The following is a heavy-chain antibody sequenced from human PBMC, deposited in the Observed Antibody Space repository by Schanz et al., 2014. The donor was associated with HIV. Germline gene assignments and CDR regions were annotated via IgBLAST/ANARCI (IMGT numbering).Heavy chain of an antibody. D-gene: IGHD3-22*01. Sequence: QVQLVESGGGVVQPGRYLRTEGVASGVSGDSVGSDWVRQAPGKGLEWVAVISYDGVNKHFADSVKGRFTISRDNSKNTLYLQVKRLRTEDTAVYFCAKDGNLYDSRYRGKGNYYHSSSVHIWCQGTTVTVS. CDR1: GVSGDSVG. J-gene: IGHJ6*03. V-gene: IGHV3-30*18. CDR2: ISYDGVNK. CDR3: AKDGNLYDSRYRGKGNYYHSSSVHI.